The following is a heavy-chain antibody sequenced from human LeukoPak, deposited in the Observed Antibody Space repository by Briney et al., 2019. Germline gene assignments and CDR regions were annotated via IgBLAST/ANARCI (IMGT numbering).Heavy chain of an antibody. J-gene: IGHJ3*02. CDR2: FDPEDGET. CDR3: ARISFNVLLWFGEAPDAFDI. Sequence: GASVKVSCKVSGYTLTELSMHWVRQAPGKGLEWMGGFDPEDGETIYAQKFQGRVTMTEDTSTDTAYRELSSLRSEDTAVYYCARISFNVLLWFGEAPDAFDIWGQGIMVTVSS. D-gene: IGHD3-10*01. CDR1: GYTLTELS. V-gene: IGHV1-24*01.